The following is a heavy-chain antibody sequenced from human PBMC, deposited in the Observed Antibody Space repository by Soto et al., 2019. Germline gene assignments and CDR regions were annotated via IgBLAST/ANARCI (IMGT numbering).Heavy chain of an antibody. D-gene: IGHD3-10*01. CDR1: GYTFTGYY. V-gene: IGHV1-2*04. Sequence: GASVKVSCKASGYTFTGYYMHWVRQAPGQGLEWMGWINPNSGGTNYAQKFQGWVTMTRDTSISTAYMELSRLSSDHTAVYYCARGAPTMVRGVIIMPDYGMDGWGQGTTVTVSS. CDR3: ARGAPTMVRGVIIMPDYGMDG. J-gene: IGHJ6*02. CDR2: INPNSGGT.